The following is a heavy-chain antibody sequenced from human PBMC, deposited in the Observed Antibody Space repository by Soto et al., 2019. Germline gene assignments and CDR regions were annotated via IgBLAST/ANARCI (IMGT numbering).Heavy chain of an antibody. CDR3: ARWGYCRGGSCYGFDP. J-gene: IGHJ5*02. CDR1: GYSFTSYW. Sequence: EVQLVQSGAEVKKPGESLRISCKGSGYSFTSYWISWVRQMPGKGLEWMGRSDPSDSYTNYSPSFQGHVTISADKSISTAYLQWSSLKASDTAMYYCARWGYCRGGSCYGFDPWGQGTLVTVSS. D-gene: IGHD2-15*01. V-gene: IGHV5-10-1*01. CDR2: SDPSDSYT.